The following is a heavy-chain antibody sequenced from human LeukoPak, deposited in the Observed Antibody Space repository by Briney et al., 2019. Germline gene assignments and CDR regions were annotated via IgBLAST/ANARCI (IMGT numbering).Heavy chain of an antibody. D-gene: IGHD1-26*01. V-gene: IGHV1-46*01. Sequence: ASVRVSCKASGYTFTSYYMHWVRQAPGQGLEWMGIINPSGGSTSYAQKFQGRVTMTRDASTSTVYMELSSLRSEDTAVYYRARYSGSSYYFDYWGQGTLVTVSS. J-gene: IGHJ4*02. CDR2: INPSGGST. CDR3: ARYSGSSYYFDY. CDR1: GYTFTSYY.